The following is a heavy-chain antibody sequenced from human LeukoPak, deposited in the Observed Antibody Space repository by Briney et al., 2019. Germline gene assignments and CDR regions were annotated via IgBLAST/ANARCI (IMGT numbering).Heavy chain of an antibody. CDR3: AKEYTAMVRAYFDY. CDR2: IWYDGSNK. V-gene: IGHV3-33*06. D-gene: IGHD5-18*01. CDR1: GFTFSSYG. Sequence: GGSLRLSCAASGFTFSSYGMHWVRQAPGKGLEWVAVIWYDGSNKYYADAVKGRFTISRDNSKNTLYLQMNSLRAEDTAVYYCAKEYTAMVRAYFDYWGQGTLVTVSS. J-gene: IGHJ4*02.